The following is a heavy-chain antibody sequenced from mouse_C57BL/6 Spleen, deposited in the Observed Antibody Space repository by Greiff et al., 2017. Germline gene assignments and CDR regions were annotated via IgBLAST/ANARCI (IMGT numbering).Heavy chain of an antibody. D-gene: IGHD1-1*01. Sequence: VQLQQSGPELVKPGASVKISCKASGYAFSSSWMNWVKQRPGKGLEWIGRIYPGDGDTNYNGKFKGKATLTADKYSSTAYMQLSSLTSEDSAVYFCARSRDYYGSSYESYFDYWGQGTTLTVSS. V-gene: IGHV1-82*01. J-gene: IGHJ2*01. CDR3: ARSRDYYGSSYESYFDY. CDR2: IYPGDGDT. CDR1: GYAFSSSW.